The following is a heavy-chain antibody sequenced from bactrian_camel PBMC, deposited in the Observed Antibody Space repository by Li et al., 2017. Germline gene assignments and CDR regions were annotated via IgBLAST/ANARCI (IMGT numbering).Heavy chain of an antibody. CDR2: IYSRGSNT. J-gene: IGHJ6*01. V-gene: IGHV3-2*01. CDR1: GYSYSRYC. D-gene: IGHD1*01. Sequence: VQLVESGGGSVQSGGSLRLSCAASGYSYSRYCMGWVRQAPGKGLEWVSSIYSRGSNTYYADSVKGRFTISRGNAKNTLYLQLNSLKTENTAMYYCATDLTYLNPNAWGQGTQVTVS. CDR3: ATDLTYLNPNA.